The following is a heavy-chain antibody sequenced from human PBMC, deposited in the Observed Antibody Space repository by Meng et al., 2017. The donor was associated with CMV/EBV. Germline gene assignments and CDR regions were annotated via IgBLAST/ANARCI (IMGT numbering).Heavy chain of an antibody. D-gene: IGHD1-14*01. CDR2: INPSGGST. CDR1: GYTFTSYY. Sequence: ASVKVSCKASGYTFTSYYMHWVRQAPGQGLEWMGIINPSGGSTSYAQTFQGRVTMPRDTSTSTVYMELSSLRSEDTAVYYCASSERGIPDYWGQGTLVTVSS. V-gene: IGHV1-46*01. J-gene: IGHJ4*02. CDR3: ASSERGIPDY.